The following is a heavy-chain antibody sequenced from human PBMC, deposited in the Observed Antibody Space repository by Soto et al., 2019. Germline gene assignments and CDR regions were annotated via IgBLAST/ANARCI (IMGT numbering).Heavy chain of an antibody. CDR3: ARVVYGDYVFFDY. Sequence: SETLSLTCTVSGGSTSSYYWSWIRQPPGKGLEWIGYIYYSGSTNYNPSLKSRVTISVDTSKNQFSLKLSSVTAADTAVYYCARVVYGDYVFFDYWGQGTLVTVSS. CDR2: IYYSGST. CDR1: GGSTSSYY. V-gene: IGHV4-59*01. D-gene: IGHD4-17*01. J-gene: IGHJ4*02.